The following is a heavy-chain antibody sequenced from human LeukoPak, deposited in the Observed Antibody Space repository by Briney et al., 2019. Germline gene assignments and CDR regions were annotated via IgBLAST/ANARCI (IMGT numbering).Heavy chain of an antibody. CDR3: ARALSSGWSHAFDI. Sequence: GGSLRLSCAASGFTFSIYTIHWVRQAPGKGLEWVAVMSSDGSNKYYADSVKGRFTISRDNSRNTMYLQMNSLRAEDTAVYYCARALSSGWSHAFDIWGQGTMVTVSS. J-gene: IGHJ3*02. D-gene: IGHD6-19*01. V-gene: IGHV3-30-3*01. CDR2: MSSDGSNK. CDR1: GFTFSIYT.